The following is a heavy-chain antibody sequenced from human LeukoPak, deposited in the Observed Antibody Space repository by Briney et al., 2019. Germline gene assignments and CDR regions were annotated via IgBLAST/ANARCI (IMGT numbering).Heavy chain of an antibody. CDR3: AILLGAAPIDY. J-gene: IGHJ4*02. V-gene: IGHV3-23*01. Sequence: GGSLRLSCAASEFSFSTYAMSWVRQAPGKGLEWVSDISGSGGRTAYADSVKGRFTISRDNSKNTLYLQVNSLRAEDTAIYYCAILLGAAPIDYWGQGTLVTVSS. CDR1: EFSFSTYA. CDR2: ISGSGGRT. D-gene: IGHD1-26*01.